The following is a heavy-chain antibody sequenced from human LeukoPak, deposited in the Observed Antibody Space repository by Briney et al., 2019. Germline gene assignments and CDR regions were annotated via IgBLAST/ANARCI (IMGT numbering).Heavy chain of an antibody. J-gene: IGHJ5*02. D-gene: IGHD3-3*01. CDR2: IIPILGIA. CDR1: GYTFTSYY. CDR3: ASYYDFWSGYRKYNWFDP. V-gene: IGHV1-69*02. Sequence: SVKVSCKASGYTFTSYYMHWVRQAPGQGLEWMGRIIPILGIANYAQKFQGRVTITADKSTSTAYMELSSLRSEDTAVYYCASYYDFWSGYRKYNWFDPWGQGTLVTVSS.